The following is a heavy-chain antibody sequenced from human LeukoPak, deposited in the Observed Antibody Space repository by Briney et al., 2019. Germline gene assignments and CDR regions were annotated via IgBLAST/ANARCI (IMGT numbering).Heavy chain of an antibody. CDR1: GFTFSSHW. J-gene: IGHJ4*02. CDR2: INTDGSTT. V-gene: IGHV3-74*01. CDR3: ARVXIAATGIDY. D-gene: IGHD6-13*01. Sequence: GGSLRLSCATAGFTFSSHWMHWVRQGPGKGLVWVSRINTDGSTTSYADSVKGRFTISRDNAKNTLYLQMNSLRAEDTAVYYCARVXIAATGIDYWGQGTLVTVS.